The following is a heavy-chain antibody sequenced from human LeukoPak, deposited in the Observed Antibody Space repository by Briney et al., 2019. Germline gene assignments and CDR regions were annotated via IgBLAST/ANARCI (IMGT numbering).Heavy chain of an antibody. CDR2: IKPNSGGT. CDR1: GCSFTGYY. V-gene: IGHV1-2*02. D-gene: IGHD2-2*01. J-gene: IGHJ3*02. CDR3: ARDQIPYCSSTSCPPNEGAFDI. Sequence: GASVKVSCKASGCSFTGYYMHWVRQASGQGLEWMGWIKPNSGGTNYAQKFQGRVTMTRDTSISTAYMELSRLRSDDTAVYYCARDQIPYCSSTSCPPNEGAFDIWGQATMVTVSS.